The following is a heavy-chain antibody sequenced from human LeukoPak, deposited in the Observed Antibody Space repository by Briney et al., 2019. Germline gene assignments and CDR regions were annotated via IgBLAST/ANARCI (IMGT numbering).Heavy chain of an antibody. CDR3: AKGKFVDPLNY. D-gene: IGHD3/OR15-3a*01. Sequence: RRSLSLSPTVSRVTPCDNYMNSVGEAPGTGREGGSVVYIDGNIYSPDPAKGRFAISKDTSKHTVDLLMNNVRAEDTALYYCAKGKFVDPLNYWGQGTLVTVSS. CDR1: RVTPCDNY. J-gene: IGHJ4*02. CDR2: VYIDGNI. V-gene: IGHV3-53*01.